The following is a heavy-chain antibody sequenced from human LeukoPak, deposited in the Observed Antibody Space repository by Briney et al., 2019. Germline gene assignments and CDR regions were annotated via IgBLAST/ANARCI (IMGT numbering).Heavy chain of an antibody. CDR1: GGSISSDY. V-gene: IGHV4-59*08. J-gene: IGHJ4*02. Sequence: SETLSLTCTVSGGSISSDYWQWIRQPPGKGLEWVGYIYNSGNNHYNSSLKSRVTISIDTSKNQFSLKLASVTAADMAVYYCATRGYWGQGTLVAVSS. D-gene: IGHD3-10*01. CDR2: IYNSGNN. CDR3: ATRGY.